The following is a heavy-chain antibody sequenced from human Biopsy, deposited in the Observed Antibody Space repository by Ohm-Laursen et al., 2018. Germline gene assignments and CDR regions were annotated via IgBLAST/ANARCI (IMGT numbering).Heavy chain of an antibody. CDR3: TRAEAGSGSLLYFDY. CDR2: ISSTGNST. CDR1: GFTFATYG. J-gene: IGHJ4*02. D-gene: IGHD3-10*01. Sequence: SLRLSCAASGFTFATYGMSWARQAPGKGLEWVSGISSTGNSTNYADAVKGRFTISRDNAKNTVFLQMNSLRAEYTAVYYCTRAEAGSGSLLYFDYWGQGTLVTVSS. V-gene: IGHV3-74*01.